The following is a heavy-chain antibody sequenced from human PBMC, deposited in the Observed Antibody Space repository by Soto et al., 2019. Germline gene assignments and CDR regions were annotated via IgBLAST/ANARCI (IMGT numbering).Heavy chain of an antibody. D-gene: IGHD6-13*01. Sequence: SETLSLTCTVSGGSISSYYWNWIRQPPGKGLEWIGYIYYGGSTTYNPSLKSRVTISVDTSKNQFSLKLDSVTAADTAVYYCAGSPYDYYGMAVWGQGTSVTVSS. J-gene: IGHJ6*02. CDR3: AGSPYDYYGMAV. CDR1: GGSISSYY. CDR2: IYYGGST. V-gene: IGHV4-59*01.